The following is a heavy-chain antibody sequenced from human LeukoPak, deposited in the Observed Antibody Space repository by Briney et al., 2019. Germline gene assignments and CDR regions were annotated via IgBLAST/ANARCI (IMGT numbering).Heavy chain of an antibody. CDR2: IWYDGSNK. D-gene: IGHD2-15*01. J-gene: IGHJ4*02. Sequence: GGSLRLSCAASGFTFSSYGMHWVRQAPGKGPEWVAVIWYDGSNKYYADSVKGRFTISRDNSKNTLYLQMNSLRAEDTAVYYCARDGLRYCSGGSCSYFDYWGQGTLVTVSS. CDR3: ARDGLRYCSGGSCSYFDY. V-gene: IGHV3-33*01. CDR1: GFTFSSYG.